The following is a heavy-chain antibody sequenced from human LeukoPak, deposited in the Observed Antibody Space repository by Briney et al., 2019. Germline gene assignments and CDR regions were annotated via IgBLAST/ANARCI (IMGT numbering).Heavy chain of an antibody. Sequence: SVKVSSKASGGXFSSYAISWVRQAPGQGLEWMGRIIPILGIANYAQKFQGRVTITADKSTSTAYMELSSLRSEDTAVYYCAREANSNYPFDYWGQGTLVTVSS. CDR3: AREANSNYPFDY. CDR2: IIPILGIA. CDR1: GGXFSSYA. D-gene: IGHD4-11*01. V-gene: IGHV1-69*04. J-gene: IGHJ4*02.